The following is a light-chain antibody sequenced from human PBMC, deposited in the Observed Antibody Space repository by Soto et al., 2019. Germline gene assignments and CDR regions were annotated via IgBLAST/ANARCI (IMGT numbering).Light chain of an antibody. J-gene: IGKJ1*01. CDR2: GTS. CDR1: QNVGSRY. CDR3: QQYGSSPRT. Sequence: EIVLTQSPGTLSLSPGERATLSCRASQNVGSRYLAWYQQKPGQAPRLLIYGTSNRATGIPDRFSGSGSGTDVSLTISSLEPGDLAFYYCQQYGSSPRTFGQGTKVEIK. V-gene: IGKV3-20*01.